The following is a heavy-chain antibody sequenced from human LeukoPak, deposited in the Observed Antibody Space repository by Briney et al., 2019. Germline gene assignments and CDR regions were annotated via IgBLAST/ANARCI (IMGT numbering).Heavy chain of an antibody. V-gene: IGHV1-69*13. CDR3: ARGFRASNYYYYGMDV. Sequence: SVKVSCKASGGTFSSYAISWVRQAPGQGLEWMGGIIPIFGTANYAQKFQGRVTITADESTSTAYMELSSLRSEDTAVYYCARGFRASNYYYYGMDVWGQGTTVTVSS. J-gene: IGHJ6*02. CDR2: IIPIFGTA. CDR1: GGTFSSYA.